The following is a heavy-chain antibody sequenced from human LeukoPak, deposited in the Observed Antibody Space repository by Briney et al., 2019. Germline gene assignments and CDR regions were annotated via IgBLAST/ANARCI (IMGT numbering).Heavy chain of an antibody. Sequence: GGSLRLSCAASGFTFSNYWMTWVRQAPGKGLEWVANIKADGSEKYYVDSVKGRFTISRDNAKNSLYLQMNSLRAEDTAVYYCASVHDNYYDSSDAFDIWGQGTMVTVSS. CDR2: IKADGSEK. J-gene: IGHJ3*02. D-gene: IGHD3-22*01. CDR1: GFTFSNYW. V-gene: IGHV3-7*03. CDR3: ASVHDNYYDSSDAFDI.